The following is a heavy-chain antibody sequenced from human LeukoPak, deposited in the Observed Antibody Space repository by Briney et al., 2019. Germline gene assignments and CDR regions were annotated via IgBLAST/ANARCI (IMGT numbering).Heavy chain of an antibody. V-gene: IGHV3-20*04. J-gene: IGHJ4*02. D-gene: IGHD3-22*01. CDR1: GFTFDDYG. CDR2: INWNGGST. CDR3: ARGTYDSSGYYPYYFDY. Sequence: AGGSLRLSCAASGFTFDDYGMSWVRQAPGKGLEWVSGINWNGGSTGYADSVKGRFTISRDNAKNSLYLQMNSLRAEDTAVYYCARGTYDSSGYYPYYFDYWGQGTLVTVSS.